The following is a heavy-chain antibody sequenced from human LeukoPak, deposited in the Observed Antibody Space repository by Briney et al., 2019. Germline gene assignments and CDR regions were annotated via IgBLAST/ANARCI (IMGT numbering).Heavy chain of an antibody. CDR1: GYTFTSYG. CDR2: ISAYNGNT. J-gene: IGHJ6*03. CDR3: ARVEGGYQNNYYMDV. V-gene: IGHV1-18*01. D-gene: IGHD5-12*01. Sequence: ASVKVSCKASGYTFTSYGISWVRQAPGQGLEWMGWISAYNGNTNYAQKLQGRVTMTTDTSTSTAYMELRSLRSDDTAVYYCARVEGGYQNNYYMDVWGKGTTVTVSS.